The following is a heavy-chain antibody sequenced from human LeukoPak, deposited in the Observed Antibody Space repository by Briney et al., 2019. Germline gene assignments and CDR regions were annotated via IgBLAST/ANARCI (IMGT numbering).Heavy chain of an antibody. CDR3: AREDYYDSSGYYYFDY. J-gene: IGHJ4*02. D-gene: IGHD3-22*01. CDR1: GDSVSSNSVT. CDR2: TYYRSTWYN. Sequence: SQTLSLTCANSGDSVSSNSVTWNWIRQSPSRGLEWLGRTYYRSTWYNDYAVSVKSRITINPDTSKNQFSLQLNSVTPEDTAVYYCAREDYYDSSGYYYFDYWGQGTLVTVSS. V-gene: IGHV6-1*01.